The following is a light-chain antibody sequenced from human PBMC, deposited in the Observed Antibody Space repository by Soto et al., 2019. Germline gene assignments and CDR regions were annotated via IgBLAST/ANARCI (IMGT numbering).Light chain of an antibody. CDR3: HQYGSFPHT. CDR2: GAS. V-gene: IGKV3-20*01. CDR1: QSVSGSS. Sequence: EIVLTQSPGTLSLSPGERATLSCRASQSVSGSSLAWYQLKPGQAPRLLISGASSSATGVPDRFSGSESGTDCTFIISRLEPEDFVMYYCHQYGSFPHTFGQGTELENK. J-gene: IGKJ2*01.